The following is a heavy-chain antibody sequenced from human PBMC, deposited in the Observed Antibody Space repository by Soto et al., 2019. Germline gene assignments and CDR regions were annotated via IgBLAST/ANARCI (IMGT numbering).Heavy chain of an antibody. V-gene: IGHV3-30-3*01. CDR1: GFTFSSYA. CDR2: ISYDGSNK. J-gene: IGHJ4*02. Sequence: QVQLVESGGGVVQPGRSLRLSCAASGFTFSSYAMHWVRQAPGKGLEWVAVISYDGSNKYYADSVKGRFTISRDNSKNTLYLQMNSLRAEDTAVYYCARARADYDFWSGYYTGDYWGQGTLVTVSS. CDR3: ARARADYDFWSGYYTGDY. D-gene: IGHD3-3*01.